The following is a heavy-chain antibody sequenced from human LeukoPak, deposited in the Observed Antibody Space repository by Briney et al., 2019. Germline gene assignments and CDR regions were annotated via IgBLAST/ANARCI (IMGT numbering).Heavy chain of an antibody. CDR2: IYYSGST. V-gene: IGHV4-59*01. J-gene: IGHJ4*02. D-gene: IGHD1-26*01. Sequence: SETLSLTCTVSGGSIISYYWSWIRQPPGKGLEWIGYIYYSGSTNYNPSLKSRVTISVDTSKNQFSLKPSSVTAADTAVYYCAGGSYSYYFDYWGQGTLVTVSS. CDR1: GGSIISYY. CDR3: AGGSYSYYFDY.